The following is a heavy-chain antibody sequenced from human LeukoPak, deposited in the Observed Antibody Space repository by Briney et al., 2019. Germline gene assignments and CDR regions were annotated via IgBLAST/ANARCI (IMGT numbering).Heavy chain of an antibody. CDR3: ARDRTNYYDSSGYWDY. V-gene: IGHV3-21*01. CDR2: ISSSSSYI. D-gene: IGHD3-22*01. Sequence: GGSLRLSCAASGFTFSSYSMNWVRQAPGKGLEWVSSISSSSSYIYYADSVKGRFTISRDNAKNSLYLQMNNLRAEDTAVYYCARDRTNYYDSSGYWDYWGQGTLVTVSS. J-gene: IGHJ4*02. CDR1: GFTFSSYS.